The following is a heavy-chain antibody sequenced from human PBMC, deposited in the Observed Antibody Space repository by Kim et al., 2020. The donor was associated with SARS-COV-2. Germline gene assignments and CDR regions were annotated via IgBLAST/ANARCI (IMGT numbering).Heavy chain of an antibody. V-gene: IGHV7-4-1*02. CDR2: INTFTGNP. D-gene: IGHD2-21*02. CDR3: ATRTAAIEDYYNGMNV. J-gene: IGHJ6*02. Sequence: ASVKVSCKASGYIFTGYAMNWVRQAPGQGLEWMGWINTFTGNPTYAQGFTGRFVFSSDTSVTTAYLQISSLKAEDAAVYYCATRTAAIEDYYNGMNVWVQGTTVTVSS. CDR1: GYIFTGYA.